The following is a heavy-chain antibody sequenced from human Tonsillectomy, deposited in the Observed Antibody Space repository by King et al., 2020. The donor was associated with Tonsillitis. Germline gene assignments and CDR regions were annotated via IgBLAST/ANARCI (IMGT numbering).Heavy chain of an antibody. J-gene: IGHJ3*02. Sequence: VQLVESGGGLVKPGGSLRLSCAASGFTFSNAWMSWVRQAPGKGLEWVGRIKSKTDGGTADYVAPVKGRFTISRDDSKNTLFLPMNSLETEDTAVYYCTSAQWDAFDIWGQGTVVTVSS. V-gene: IGHV3-15*01. CDR3: TSAQWDAFDI. CDR2: IKSKTDGGTA. D-gene: IGHD2-8*01. CDR1: GFTFSNAW.